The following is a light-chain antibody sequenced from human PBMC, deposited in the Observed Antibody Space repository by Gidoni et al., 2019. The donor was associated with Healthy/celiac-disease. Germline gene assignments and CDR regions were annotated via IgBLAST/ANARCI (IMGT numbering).Light chain of an antibody. CDR3: QSYDSSLSVYVV. Sequence: QSVLTQPPSVSGAPGQRVTISCTGRRSNIGAGYDVHWYQQLPGTAPKLLIYGNSNRPSGVPDRFSGSKSGTSASLAITGLQAEDEADYYCQSYDSSLSVYVVFGGGTKLTVL. J-gene: IGLJ2*01. CDR2: GNS. V-gene: IGLV1-40*01. CDR1: RSNIGAGYD.